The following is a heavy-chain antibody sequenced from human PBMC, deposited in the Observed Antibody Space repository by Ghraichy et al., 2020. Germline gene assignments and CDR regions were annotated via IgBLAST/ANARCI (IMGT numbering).Heavy chain of an antibody. D-gene: IGHD5-12*01. CDR1: GFTFSSCA. V-gene: IGHV3-23*01. CDR3: AKARCSGYEGDYFDY. CDR2: IAASDDFT. Sequence: GESLNISCAASGFTFSSCAMAWVRQAPGKGLEWVTLIAASDDFTYYADSVKGRFTISRDNSKKMLFLQMNSLRAEDTAVYFCAKARCSGYEGDYFDYCGQGPLVSVSS. J-gene: IGHJ4*02.